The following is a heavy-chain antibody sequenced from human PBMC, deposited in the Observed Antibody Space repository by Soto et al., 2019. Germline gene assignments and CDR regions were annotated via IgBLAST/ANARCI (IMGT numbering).Heavy chain of an antibody. J-gene: IGHJ2*01. CDR3: ARDRGGGGWAFVL. CDR1: GGSLSSYS. D-gene: IGHD2-15*01. Sequence: QVHLQASGPGLVKPSGTLSLTCTVSGGSLSSYSWSWIRQSPGGGLEWIGNVDYSGTSNHNPSLKSRVTMSARTSSNHFSLKLTSVTAADTAVYLWARDRGGGGWAFVLWCRGTLITVSS. V-gene: IGHV4-59*01. CDR2: VDYSGTS.